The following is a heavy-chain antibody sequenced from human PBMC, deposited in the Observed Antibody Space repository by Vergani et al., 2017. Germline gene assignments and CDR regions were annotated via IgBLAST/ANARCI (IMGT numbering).Heavy chain of an antibody. CDR2: IFPGDSDT. Sequence: EVQMVQAGAEVKKPGESLKISCKGSGYSFTNYWIGCVRRMPGKGLEWMGVIFPGDSDTKYSPSFQGQVSISMNTSINTAYLQWSRLRPTDTAMYYCARLLGYDGFDFWGQGTLVIVSS. J-gene: IGHJ4*02. D-gene: IGHD5-12*01. V-gene: IGHV5-51*01. CDR1: GYSFTNYW. CDR3: ARLLGYDGFDF.